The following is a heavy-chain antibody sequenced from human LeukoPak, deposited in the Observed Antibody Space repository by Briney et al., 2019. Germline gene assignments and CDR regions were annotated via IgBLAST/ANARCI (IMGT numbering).Heavy chain of an antibody. J-gene: IGHJ4*02. Sequence: GASVKVSCKASGATFSSYAISWVRQAPGQGLEWMGGIIPIFGTANYAQKFQGRVTITADESTSTAYMELSSLRSEDTAVYYCARVGDSYGFSYFYYWGQGTLVTVSS. CDR2: IIPIFGTA. CDR1: GATFSSYA. V-gene: IGHV1-69*13. D-gene: IGHD5-18*01. CDR3: ARVGDSYGFSYFYY.